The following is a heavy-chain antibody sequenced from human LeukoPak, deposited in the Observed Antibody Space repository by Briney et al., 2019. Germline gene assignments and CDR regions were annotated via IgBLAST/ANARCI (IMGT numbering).Heavy chain of an antibody. CDR2: ISAYNGNT. D-gene: IGHD2-8*01. CDR1: GYTFSSYG. J-gene: IGHJ4*02. Sequence: ASLKVSCKTSGYTFSSYGISWLRQAPGQGLEWMGWISAYNGNTNYAQKLQGRVTMTTDTSTSTAYMELRSLRSDDTAVYYCARDPYCTNGVCYRRYYFDYWGQGTLVTVSS. V-gene: IGHV1-18*01. CDR3: ARDPYCTNGVCYRRYYFDY.